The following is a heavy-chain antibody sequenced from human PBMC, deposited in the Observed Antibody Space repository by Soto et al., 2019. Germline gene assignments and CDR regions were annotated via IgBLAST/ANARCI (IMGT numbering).Heavy chain of an antibody. CDR3: ARSTGRIAARFPMWFDP. Sequence: SGPTLVNPTETLTLTCTVPGFSLSNARMGVSWIRQPPGKALEWLAHIFSNDEKSYSTSLKSRLTISKDTSKSQVVLTMTNMDPVDTATYYXARSTGRIAARFPMWFDPWGQGTLVTVS. V-gene: IGHV2-26*01. CDR2: IFSNDEK. CDR1: GFSLSNARMG. D-gene: IGHD6-6*01. J-gene: IGHJ5*02.